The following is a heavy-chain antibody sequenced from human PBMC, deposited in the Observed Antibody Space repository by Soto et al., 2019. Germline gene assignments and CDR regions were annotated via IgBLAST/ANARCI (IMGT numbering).Heavy chain of an antibody. D-gene: IGHD3-22*01. CDR1: GYSFTSYW. CDR3: ASPGYYDSSGIWGLFGMDV. J-gene: IGHJ6*02. V-gene: IGHV5-10-1*01. CDR2: IDPSDSYT. Sequence: PGASLKISCKGSGYSFTSYWISWVRQMPGKGLEWMGRIDPSDSYTNYSPSFQGHVTIAADKSISTAYLQWSSLKASDTAMYYCASPGYYDSSGIWGLFGMDVWGQGTTVTVSS.